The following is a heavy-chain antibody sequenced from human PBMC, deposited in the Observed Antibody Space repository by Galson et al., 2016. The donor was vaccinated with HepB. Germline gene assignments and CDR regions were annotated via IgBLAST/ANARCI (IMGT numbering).Heavy chain of an antibody. CDR1: GYSFDTYW. D-gene: IGHD3/OR15-3a*01. V-gene: IGHV5-10-1*01. CDR3: ARQPFGLAGAPVPYGMDV. J-gene: IGHJ6*02. Sequence: QSGAEVKKPGESLTISCKGSGYSFDTYWISWVRQLPGKGLEWMGKIDPSDSSTNYSPSFQGHVTISADKSIRTAYLQWSSLKASDTAMYYCARQPFGLAGAPVPYGMDVWGQGTTVTVSS. CDR2: IDPSDSST.